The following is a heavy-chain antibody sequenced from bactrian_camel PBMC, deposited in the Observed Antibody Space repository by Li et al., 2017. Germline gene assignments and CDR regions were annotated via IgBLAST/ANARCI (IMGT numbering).Heavy chain of an antibody. D-gene: IGHD7*01. CDR3: TAERWWTSWPVNA. V-gene: IGHV3S19*01. Sequence: VQLVESGGGLVQPGGSLRVSCTTSGFSFGDFWMYWVRQAPGKGLEWVSSIVGDAANTYYADFVKGRFTISRDNAKNTVYLQMNSLSAEDTALYYCTAERWWTSWPVNAWGQGTQVTVS. CDR1: GFSFGDFW. J-gene: IGHJ6*01. CDR2: IVGDAANT.